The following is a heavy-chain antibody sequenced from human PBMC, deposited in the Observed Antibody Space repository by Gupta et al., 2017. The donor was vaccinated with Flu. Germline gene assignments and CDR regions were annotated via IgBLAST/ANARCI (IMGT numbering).Heavy chain of an antibody. CDR3: ARQFVAAAGYYYYYMDV. CDR1: GDSITRRDYY. CDR2: FYQSGST. D-gene: IGHD6-13*01. J-gene: IGHJ6*03. Sequence: QVQLQESGPGLVQPSETLSVTCSVSGDSITRRDYYWGWIRQPPGKGLEWIGSFYQSGSTYYNPSLKSRVTISGDTSKNQISLKLNSATAADTAVYYCARQFVAAAGYYYYYMDVWGKGTTVTVSS. V-gene: IGHV4-39*01.